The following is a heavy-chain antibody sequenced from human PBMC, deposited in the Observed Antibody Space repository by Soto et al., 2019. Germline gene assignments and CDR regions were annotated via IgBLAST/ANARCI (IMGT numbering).Heavy chain of an antibody. D-gene: IGHD3-3*01. Sequence: GASVKVSCKASSYTLTIYGISWLRPAPGQGLEWMGWISAYNGNTNYAQKLQGRVTMTTDTSTSTAYMELRSLRSDDTAVYYCARGGRGFGVVTPHDAFDIWGQGTMVTVSS. V-gene: IGHV1-18*01. J-gene: IGHJ3*02. CDR1: SYTLTIYG. CDR2: ISAYNGNT. CDR3: ARGGRGFGVVTPHDAFDI.